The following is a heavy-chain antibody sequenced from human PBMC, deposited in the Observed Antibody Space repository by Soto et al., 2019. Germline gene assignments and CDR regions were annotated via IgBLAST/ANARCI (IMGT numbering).Heavy chain of an antibody. D-gene: IGHD5-12*01. CDR1: GGTFSNYP. Sequence: VQLVQSGAEVKKPGSSVKDSCKASGGTFSNYPISWVRQAPGQGLEWMGGIIPIFGTVNYAQKFQGRVTITADESTSTAYMELSSLRSEDTAVYYCARGNHRWLQLWYFDLWGRGTLVTVSS. CDR2: IIPIFGTV. CDR3: ARGNHRWLQLWYFDL. V-gene: IGHV1-69*12. J-gene: IGHJ2*01.